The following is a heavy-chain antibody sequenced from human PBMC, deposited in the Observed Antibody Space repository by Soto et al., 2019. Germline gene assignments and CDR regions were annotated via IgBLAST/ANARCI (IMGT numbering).Heavy chain of an antibody. CDR3: ATVGSVVTYYFDY. Sequence: ASVKVSCKASGYTFASYYLHWVRRAPGQGLEWMGIINPSGGDTSYAQKFQGRVTMTEDTSTDTAYMELSSLRSEDTAVYYCATVGSVVTYYFDYWGQGTLVTVSS. CDR1: GYTFASYY. V-gene: IGHV1-46*01. J-gene: IGHJ4*02. D-gene: IGHD2-21*02. CDR2: INPSGGDT.